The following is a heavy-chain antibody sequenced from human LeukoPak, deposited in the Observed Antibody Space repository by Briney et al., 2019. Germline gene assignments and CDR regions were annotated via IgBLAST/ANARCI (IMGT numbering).Heavy chain of an antibody. J-gene: IGHJ4*02. CDR1: GYTFTSYY. CDR3: ARVSDYVWGSYRHFDY. Sequence: ASVKVSCKASGYTFTSYYMHWVRQAPGQGLEWMGIINPSGGSTSYAQKFQGRVTMTRDTSTSTVYMELSSLRSEDTAVYYCARVSDYVWGSYRHFDYWGQGTLVTVSS. CDR2: INPSGGST. D-gene: IGHD3-16*02. V-gene: IGHV1-46*01.